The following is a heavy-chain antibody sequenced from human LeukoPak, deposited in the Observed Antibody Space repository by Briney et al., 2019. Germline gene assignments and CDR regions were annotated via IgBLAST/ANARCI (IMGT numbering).Heavy chain of an antibody. Sequence: SETLSLTCTVSGGSLSSYYWSWIRQPPGKGLEWIGYIYYSGSTNYNPSLKSRVTISVDTSKNQFSLKLSSVTAADTAVYYCARGVGAIETGWFDPWGQGTLVTVSS. D-gene: IGHD1-26*01. J-gene: IGHJ5*02. CDR2: IYYSGST. CDR3: ARGVGAIETGWFDP. CDR1: GGSLSSYY. V-gene: IGHV4-59*01.